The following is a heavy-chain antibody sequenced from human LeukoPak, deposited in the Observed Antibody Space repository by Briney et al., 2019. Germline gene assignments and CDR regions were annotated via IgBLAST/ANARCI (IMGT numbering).Heavy chain of an antibody. CDR3: ARTASSSWYNPYYFDY. CDR1: GGTFSSYA. J-gene: IGHJ4*02. Sequence: SVKVSCKASGGTFSSYAISRVRQAPGQGLEWMGRIIPIFGTANYAQKFQGRVTITTDESTSTAYMELSSLRSEDTAVYYCARTASSSWYNPYYFDYWGQGTLVTVSS. V-gene: IGHV1-69*05. CDR2: IIPIFGTA. D-gene: IGHD6-13*01.